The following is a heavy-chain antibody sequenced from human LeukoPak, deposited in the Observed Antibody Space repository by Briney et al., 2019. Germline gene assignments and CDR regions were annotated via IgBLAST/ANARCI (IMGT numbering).Heavy chain of an antibody. CDR1: GGSISRSSYY. CDR3: ARHLGHTAEVDY. V-gene: IGHV4-39*01. J-gene: IGHJ4*02. Sequence: SETLSLTCIVSGGSISRSSYYWGWIRQPPGKGLEWIGNIYYSGSTYYNPSLKSRVTISVDTSKNQFSLKLSSVTAADTAVYYCARHLGHTAEVDYWGQGTLVTVSS. D-gene: IGHD5-18*01. CDR2: IYYSGST.